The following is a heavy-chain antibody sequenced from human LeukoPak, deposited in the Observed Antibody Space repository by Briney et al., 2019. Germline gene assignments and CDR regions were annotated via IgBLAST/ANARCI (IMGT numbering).Heavy chain of an antibody. CDR3: AKARDIGIYYYYGMDV. V-gene: IGHV3-21*01. J-gene: IGHJ6*02. CDR2: ISSSSSYI. D-gene: IGHD5-12*01. CDR1: GFTFSSYS. Sequence: PGGSLRLSCAASGFTFSSYSMNWVRQAPGKGLEWVSSISSSSSYIYYADSVKGRFTISRDNAKNSLYLQMNSLRAEDTAVYYCAKARDIGIYYYYGMDVWGQGATVTISS.